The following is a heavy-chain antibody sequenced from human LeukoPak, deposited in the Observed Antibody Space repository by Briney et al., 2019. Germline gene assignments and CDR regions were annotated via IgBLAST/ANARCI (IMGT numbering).Heavy chain of an antibody. J-gene: IGHJ4*02. Sequence: SETLSLTCAVYGGSFSGYYWSWIRQPPGKGLEWIGEINHSGSTNYNPSLKSRVTISVDTSKNQLSLKLSSVTAADTAVYYCARHLSYDSSGYYYLFDYWGQGTLVTVSS. CDR1: GGSFSGYY. CDR3: ARHLSYDSSGYYYLFDY. D-gene: IGHD3-22*01. CDR2: INHSGST. V-gene: IGHV4-34*01.